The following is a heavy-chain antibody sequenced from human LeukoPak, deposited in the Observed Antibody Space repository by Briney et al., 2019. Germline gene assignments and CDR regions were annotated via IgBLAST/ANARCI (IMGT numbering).Heavy chain of an antibody. V-gene: IGHV4-59*01. CDR2: IYYSGST. Sequence: SETLSLTCAVYGGSFSGYYWSWIRQPPGKGLEWIGYIYYSGSTNYNPSLKSRVTISVDTSKNQFSLKLSSVTAADTAVYYCARHSSGYYYAFDYWGQGTLVTVSS. D-gene: IGHD3-22*01. CDR1: GGSFSGYY. CDR3: ARHSSGYYYAFDY. J-gene: IGHJ4*02.